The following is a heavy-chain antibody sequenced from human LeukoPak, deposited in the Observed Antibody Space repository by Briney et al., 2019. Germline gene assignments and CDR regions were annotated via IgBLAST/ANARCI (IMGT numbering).Heavy chain of an antibody. CDR3: AREEDLVATLDY. CDR1: GGSISSYY. D-gene: IGHD5-12*01. V-gene: IGHV4-39*02. CDR2: IYYSGST. Sequence: SETLSLTCTVSGGSISSYYWGWIRQPPGKGLEWIGSIYYSGSTYYNPSLKSRVTISVDTSKNQFSLKLSSVTAADTAVYYCAREEDLVATLDYWGQGTLVTVSS. J-gene: IGHJ4*02.